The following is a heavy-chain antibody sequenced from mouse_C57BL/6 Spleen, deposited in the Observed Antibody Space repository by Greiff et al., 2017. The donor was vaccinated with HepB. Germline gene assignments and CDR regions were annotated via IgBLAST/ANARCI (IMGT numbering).Heavy chain of an antibody. V-gene: IGHV1-4*01. Sequence: QVQLKESGAELARPGASVKMSCKASGYTFTSYTMHWVKQRPGQGLEWIGYINPSSGYTKYNQKFKDKATLTADKSSSTAYMQLSSLTSEDSAVYYCASGQLSPYYFDYWGQGTTLTVSS. CDR3: ASGQLSPYYFDY. CDR1: GYTFTSYT. J-gene: IGHJ2*01. CDR2: INPSSGYT. D-gene: IGHD3-2*02.